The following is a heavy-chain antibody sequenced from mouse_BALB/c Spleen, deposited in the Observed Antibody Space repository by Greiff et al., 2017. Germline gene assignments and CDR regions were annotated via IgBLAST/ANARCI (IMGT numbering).Heavy chain of an antibody. CDR1: GFTFSDYY. D-gene: IGHD6-1*01. CDR3: AREGYHNAY. Sequence: EVQLVESGGGLVKPGGSLKLSCAASGFTFSDYYMYWVRQTPEKRLVWVATISDGGSYTYYPDSVKGRFTISRDNAKNSLYLQMSSLKSEDTAMYYCAREGYHNAYWGQGTLVTVSA. J-gene: IGHJ3*01. V-gene: IGHV5-4*02. CDR2: ISDGGSYT.